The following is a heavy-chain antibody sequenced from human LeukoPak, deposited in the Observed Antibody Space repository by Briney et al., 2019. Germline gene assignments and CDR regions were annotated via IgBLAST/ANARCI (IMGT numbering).Heavy chain of an antibody. CDR1: GYTFTSYY. CDR2: INPNSGGT. V-gene: IGHV1-2*02. CDR3: ARNGPYHYYYYMDV. Sequence: ASVKVSCKASGYTFTSYYMHWVRQAPGQGLEWMGWINPNSGGTNYAQKFQGRVTMTRDTSISTAYMELSRLRSDDTAVYYCARNGPYHYYYYMDVWGKGTTVTVSS. D-gene: IGHD4-17*01. J-gene: IGHJ6*03.